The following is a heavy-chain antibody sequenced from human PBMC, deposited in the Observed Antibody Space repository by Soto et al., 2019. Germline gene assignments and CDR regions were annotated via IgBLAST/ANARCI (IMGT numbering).Heavy chain of an antibody. D-gene: IGHD5-18*01. J-gene: IGHJ4*02. CDR1: GFTFSDYY. CDR2: IKQDGSEK. V-gene: IGHV3-7*01. CDR3: ARDFYGGYTYGPGDY. Sequence: GGSLRLSCAASGFTFSDYYMSWIRQAPGKGLEWVANIKQDGSEKYYVDSVKGRFTISRDNAKRSLYLQMKSLRAEDTAVYYCARDFYGGYTYGPGDYWGQGALVTVSS.